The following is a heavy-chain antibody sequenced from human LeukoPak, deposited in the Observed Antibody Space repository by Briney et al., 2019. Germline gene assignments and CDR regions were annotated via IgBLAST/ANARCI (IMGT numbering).Heavy chain of an antibody. Sequence: GGSLRLSCAASGFTFSNFGMHWVRQAPGKGLEWVAFIRYDGSNKYYADSVKGRFTISRDNSKNTLYLQMNSLRAEDSAVYYCAKGSGYGSGAFTTYYFDYWGLGTLVTVSS. CDR2: IRYDGSNK. CDR3: AKGSGYGSGAFTTYYFDY. V-gene: IGHV3-30*02. J-gene: IGHJ4*02. D-gene: IGHD3-10*01. CDR1: GFTFSNFG.